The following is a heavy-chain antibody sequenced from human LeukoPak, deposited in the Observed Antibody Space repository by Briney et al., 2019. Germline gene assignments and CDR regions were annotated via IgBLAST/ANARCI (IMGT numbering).Heavy chain of an antibody. J-gene: IGHJ4*02. CDR1: GGSISSSSYY. CDR3: ARRGYPKSFDY. D-gene: IGHD2-15*01. Sequence: SETLSLTCTVSGGSISSSSYYWSWIRQPPGKGLEWIGEINHSGSTNYNPSLKSRVTISVDTSKNQFSLKLSSVTAADTAVYYCARRGYPKSFDYWGQGTLVTVSS. V-gene: IGHV4-39*07. CDR2: INHSGST.